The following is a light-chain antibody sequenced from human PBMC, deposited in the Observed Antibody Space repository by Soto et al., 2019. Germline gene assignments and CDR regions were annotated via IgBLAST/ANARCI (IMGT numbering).Light chain of an antibody. V-gene: IGKV3-20*01. J-gene: IGKJ5*01. CDR2: GAS. CDR3: QQYDSSPIT. CDR1: RSVSSSY. Sequence: EIVLTQSPGTRSLSPGERVTLSCMASRSVSSSYLAWHQQKPGQAPRLLIYGASSRATGIPDRFSGSGSGTDFTLTISRLEPEDFAVYYCQQYDSSPITFGQGTRLEIK.